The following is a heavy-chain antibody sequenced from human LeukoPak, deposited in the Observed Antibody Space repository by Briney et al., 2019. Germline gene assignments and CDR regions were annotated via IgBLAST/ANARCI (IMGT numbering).Heavy chain of an antibody. D-gene: IGHD3-16*01. Sequence: GGSLRLSCAASGFTFSSYAMSWVRQAPGKGLVRVSRINSDGSSTSYADSVKGRFTISRDNAKNTLYLQMNGLRREDTAVYYCARVWDTNFEYWGQGTLVTVSS. V-gene: IGHV3-74*01. CDR3: ARVWDTNFEY. J-gene: IGHJ4*02. CDR2: INSDGSST. CDR1: GFTFSSYA.